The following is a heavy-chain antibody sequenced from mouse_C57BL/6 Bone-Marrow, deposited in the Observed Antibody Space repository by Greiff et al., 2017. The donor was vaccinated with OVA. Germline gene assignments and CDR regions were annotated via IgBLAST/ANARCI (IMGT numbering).Heavy chain of an antibody. CDR3: ASNDYDNAIDY. Sequence: QVQLKQPGAELVKPGASVKLSCKASGYTFTSYWMHWVKQRPGRGLEWIGRIDPNSGGTKYNEKFKSKATLTVDKPSSTAYMQLSSLTSEDSAVYYCASNDYDNAIDYWGQGTSVTVSS. V-gene: IGHV1-72*01. CDR2: IDPNSGGT. CDR1: GYTFTSYW. J-gene: IGHJ4*01. D-gene: IGHD2-4*01.